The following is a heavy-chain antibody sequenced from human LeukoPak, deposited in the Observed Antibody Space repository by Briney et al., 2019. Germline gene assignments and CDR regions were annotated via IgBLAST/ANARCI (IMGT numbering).Heavy chain of an antibody. J-gene: IGHJ4*02. Sequence: ASVTVSCKVSGYTLTELSMHWVRQAPGKGLEWMGGFDPEDGETIYAQTFQGRVTMTEDTSTDTAYMELSSLRSEDTAVYYCARVDYYGSGSYYLTALDYWGQGTLVTVSS. CDR2: FDPEDGET. CDR3: ARVDYYGSGSYYLTALDY. V-gene: IGHV1-24*01. CDR1: GYTLTELS. D-gene: IGHD3-10*01.